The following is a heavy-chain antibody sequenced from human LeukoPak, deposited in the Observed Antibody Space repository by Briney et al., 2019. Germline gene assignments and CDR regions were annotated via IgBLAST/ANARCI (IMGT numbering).Heavy chain of an antibody. V-gene: IGHV1-18*04. CDR3: ARDDGQLSYPFDY. J-gene: IGHJ4*02. CDR1: GYSFISNG. Sequence: GASVKVSCKASGYSFISNGISWVRQAPGRGLEWMGWISAYNGNTNYAQKLQGRVTMTTDTSTSTAYMELRSLRSDDTAVYYCARDDGQLSYPFDYWGQGTLVTVSS. D-gene: IGHD2-2*01. CDR2: ISAYNGNT.